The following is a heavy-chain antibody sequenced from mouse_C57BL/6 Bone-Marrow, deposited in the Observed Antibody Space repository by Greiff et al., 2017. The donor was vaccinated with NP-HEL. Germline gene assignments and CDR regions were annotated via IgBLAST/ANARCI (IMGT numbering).Heavy chain of an antibody. V-gene: IGHV1-18*01. J-gene: IGHJ4*01. CDR2: INPNNGGT. Sequence: EVKLMESGPELVKPGASVKIPCKASGYTFTDYNMDWVKQSHGKSLEWIGDINPNNGGTIYNQKFKGKATLTVDKSSSTAYMELRSLTSEDTAVYYCARGSSGYDYAMDYWGQGTSVTVSS. CDR1: GYTFTDYN. D-gene: IGHD3-2*02. CDR3: ARGSSGYDYAMDY.